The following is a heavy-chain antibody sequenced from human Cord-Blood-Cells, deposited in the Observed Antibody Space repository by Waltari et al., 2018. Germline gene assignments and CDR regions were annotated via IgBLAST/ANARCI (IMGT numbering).Heavy chain of an antibody. V-gene: IGHV3-49*05. D-gene: IGHD3-16*02. CDR1: GFTFGDYA. Sequence: EVQLVESGGGLVKPGRSLRLSCTASGFTFGDYAMSWFRQAPGKGLEWVGFIKSKAYGGTTRYAASVKGRFTISRDDSKSIAYLQMNSLKTEDTAVYYCTRADGMITFGGVIVADYWGQGTLVTVSS. CDR3: TRADGMITFGGVIVADY. J-gene: IGHJ4*02. CDR2: IKSKAYGGTT.